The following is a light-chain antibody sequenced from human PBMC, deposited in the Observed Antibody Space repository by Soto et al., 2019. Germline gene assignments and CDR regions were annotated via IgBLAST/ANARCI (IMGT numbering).Light chain of an antibody. Sequence: SVLTQPPSPSGTPGQRVTITCSGGSSNIGSGDVNWYQQLPVRAPKPLIYSSNQRRSGPPYRFPGSKSRTSPSLAVRGLESEDEADYYCASWEASLSGSLFDGGTQLTVL. CDR3: ASWEASLSGSL. V-gene: IGLV1-44*01. CDR1: SSNIGSGD. J-gene: IGLJ3*02. CDR2: SSN.